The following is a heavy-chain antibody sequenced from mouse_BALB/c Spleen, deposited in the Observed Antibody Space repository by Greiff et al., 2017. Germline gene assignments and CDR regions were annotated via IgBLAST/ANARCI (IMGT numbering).Heavy chain of an antibody. D-gene: IGHD2-3*01. CDR1: GYSITSDYA. Sequence: EVKLVESGPGLVKPSQSLSLTCTVTGYSITSDYAWNWIRQFPGNKLEWMGYISYSGSTSYNPSLKSRISITRDTSKNQFFLQLNSVTTEDTATYYCARFDDGYFLYAMDYWGQGTSVTVSS. CDR3: ARFDDGYFLYAMDY. J-gene: IGHJ4*01. V-gene: IGHV3-2*02. CDR2: ISYSGST.